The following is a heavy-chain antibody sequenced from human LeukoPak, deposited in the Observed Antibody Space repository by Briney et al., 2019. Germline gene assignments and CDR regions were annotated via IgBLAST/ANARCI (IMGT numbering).Heavy chain of an antibody. J-gene: IGHJ4*02. V-gene: IGHV3-23*01. Sequence: GGSLRLSCAASGFTFSSCPMSWVRQAPGKGLEWVSAVSPSGGTTYYTDSVKGRFTISRDNSKNTLYLKMSSLRAEDTALYYCAKRGATERAFDYWGQGTLVTV. CDR3: AKRGATERAFDY. CDR1: GFTFSSCP. D-gene: IGHD1-26*01. CDR2: VSPSGGTT.